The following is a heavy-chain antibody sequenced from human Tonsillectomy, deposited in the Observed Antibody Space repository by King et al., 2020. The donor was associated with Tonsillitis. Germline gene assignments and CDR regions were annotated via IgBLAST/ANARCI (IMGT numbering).Heavy chain of an antibody. CDR2: ISGSGDST. Sequence: VQLVESGGGLVQPGGSLRLSCAASGFTFSSYAMNWVRQAPGKGLEGVSGISGSGDSTYYADSVEGRFTTSRDNSKNTLYLQMNSLRAEDTAVYYCAKARSRGAGFDYWGQGTLVTVSS. V-gene: IGHV3-23*04. D-gene: IGHD6-19*01. J-gene: IGHJ4*02. CDR3: AKARSRGAGFDY. CDR1: GFTFSSYA.